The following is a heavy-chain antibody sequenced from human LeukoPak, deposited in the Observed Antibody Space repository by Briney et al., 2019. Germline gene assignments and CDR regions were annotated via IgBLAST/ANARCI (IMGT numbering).Heavy chain of an antibody. D-gene: IGHD3-22*01. CDR3: ARPRDSSGYCSFWDY. J-gene: IGHJ4*02. CDR1: GCSISSSSYY. V-gene: IGHV4-39*07. CDR2: TYYSGST. Sequence: SETLSFTCTGSGCSISSSSYYWGWIRQPPGKGLEWIGSTYYSGSTYYNPSLKSRVTITVDTSKNQFSLKLSSVTAADTAVYYCARPRDSSGYCSFWDYWGQGTMVTVSS.